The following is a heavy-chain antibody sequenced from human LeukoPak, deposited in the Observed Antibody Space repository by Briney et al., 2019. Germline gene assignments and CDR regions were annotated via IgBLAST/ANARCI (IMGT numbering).Heavy chain of an antibody. V-gene: IGHV3-9*01. Sequence: GRSLRLSCAASGFTFDDYAMHWVRQAPGKGLEWVSGISWNSGSIGYADSVKGRFTISRDNAKNSLYLQMNSLRAEDTALYYCAKSMDSSGYDYWGRGTLVTVSS. CDR1: GFTFDDYA. D-gene: IGHD3-22*01. CDR2: ISWNSGSI. CDR3: AKSMDSSGYDY. J-gene: IGHJ4*02.